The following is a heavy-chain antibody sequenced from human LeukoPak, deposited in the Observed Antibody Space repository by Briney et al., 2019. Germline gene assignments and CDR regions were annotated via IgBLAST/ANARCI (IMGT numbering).Heavy chain of an antibody. CDR1: GGSISSYY. J-gene: IGHJ6*02. CDR2: IYTSGSA. CDR3: ARSPYCSSTSCYGFYYYYGMDV. V-gene: IGHV4-4*07. D-gene: IGHD2-2*01. Sequence: SETLSLTCTVSGGSISSYYWSWIRQPAGKGLEWIGRIYTSGSANYNPSLKSRVTMSVDTSKNQFSLKLSSVTAADTAVYYCARSPYCSSTSCYGFYYYYGMDVWGQGTAVTVSS.